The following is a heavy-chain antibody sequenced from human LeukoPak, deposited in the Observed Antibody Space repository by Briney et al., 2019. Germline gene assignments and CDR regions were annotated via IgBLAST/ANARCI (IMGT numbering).Heavy chain of an antibody. Sequence: GGSLRVSCAGSGLTGSSNYMSWVRQAPGKGLEGVSVIYSGGSTYYADSVKGRFTISRDNSKNTLYLQMNSLRAEDTAVHYCARALGIAVVGAFHYWGKGNLVRVSS. CDR2: IYSGGST. V-gene: IGHV3-66*02. CDR1: GLTGSSNY. CDR3: ARALGIAVVGAFHY. J-gene: IGHJ4*02. D-gene: IGHD6-13*01.